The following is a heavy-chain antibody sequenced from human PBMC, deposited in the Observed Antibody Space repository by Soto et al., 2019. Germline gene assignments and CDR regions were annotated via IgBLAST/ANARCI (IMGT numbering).Heavy chain of an antibody. CDR3: ARSSISGIFYYYY. V-gene: IGHV1-18*01. J-gene: IGHJ4*02. CDR1: GYTFTDNG. CDR2: INPNNGNT. D-gene: IGHD3-10*01. Sequence: QVQLVQSGAEVKKPGASVKVSCKASGYTFTDNGVSWMRQAPGQGLEWMGWINPNNGNTKYAQKFQGRVTMTTDTSTSTAYVELRSLRSDDTAMYYCARSSISGIFYYYYWGQGTLVTVSS.